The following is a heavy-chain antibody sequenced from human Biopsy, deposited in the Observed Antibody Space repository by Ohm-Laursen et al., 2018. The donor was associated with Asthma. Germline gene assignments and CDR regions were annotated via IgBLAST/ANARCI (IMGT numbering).Heavy chain of an antibody. J-gene: IGHJ4*02. Sequence: TQTLTLTCTLSGLSLSKTGMRVSWIRQPPGKALEWLARIDWDDDKFYSAPLKTRLTISKDTSKNQVVLTMTTMDPVDTATYYCAREQQLGNFDYWGQGTLVTVSS. CDR3: AREQQLGNFDY. V-gene: IGHV2-70*04. CDR1: GLSLSKTGMR. CDR2: IDWDDDK. D-gene: IGHD6-13*01.